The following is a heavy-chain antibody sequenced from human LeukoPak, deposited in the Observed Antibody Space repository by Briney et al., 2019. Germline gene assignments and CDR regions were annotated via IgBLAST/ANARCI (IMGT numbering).Heavy chain of an antibody. V-gene: IGHV3-11*01. Sequence: GGSLRLSCAASVFTFSDYYMSWIRQAPGKGLEWVSYISSSGSTIYYADSVKGRFTISRDNAKNSLYLQMNSLRAEDTAVYYCARDDSSGYYPHWGQGTLVTVSS. D-gene: IGHD3-22*01. CDR3: ARDDSSGYYPH. CDR2: ISSSGSTI. J-gene: IGHJ4*02. CDR1: VFTFSDYY.